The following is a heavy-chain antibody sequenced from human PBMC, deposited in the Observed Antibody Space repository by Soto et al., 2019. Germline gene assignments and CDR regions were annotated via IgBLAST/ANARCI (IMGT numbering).Heavy chain of an antibody. D-gene: IGHD3-10*01. Sequence: SETLSLTCTVSGGTINSGDYYWTWVRQPPGKGLEWIGNIFHSGSTYYTPSLQSRVTISLDTSKNHFSLKLSSVTPADTAVYYCARDRYYGSGTYYNFYSGMDVWGQGTTVTVSS. J-gene: IGHJ6*02. CDR2: IFHSGST. CDR3: ARDRYYGSGTYYNFYSGMDV. CDR1: GGTINSGDYY. V-gene: IGHV4-30-4*01.